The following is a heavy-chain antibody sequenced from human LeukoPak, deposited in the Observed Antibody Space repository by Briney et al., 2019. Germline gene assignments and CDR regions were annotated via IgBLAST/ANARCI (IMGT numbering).Heavy chain of an antibody. Sequence: PSETLSLTCAVYGGSFSGYYWSWIRQPPGKGLEWIGEINHSGSTNYNPSLKSRVTISVDTSKNQFSLKLGSVTAADTAVYYCARGSVQLWVGYYYYYYGMDVWGQGTTVTVSS. D-gene: IGHD5-18*01. J-gene: IGHJ6*02. CDR1: GGSFSGYY. CDR2: INHSGST. CDR3: ARGSVQLWVGYYYYYYGMDV. V-gene: IGHV4-34*01.